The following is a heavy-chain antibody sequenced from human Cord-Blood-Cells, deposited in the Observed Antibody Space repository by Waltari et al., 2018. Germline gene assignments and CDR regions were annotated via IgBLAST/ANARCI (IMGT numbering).Heavy chain of an antibody. Sequence: QVTLKESGPVLVKPTETLTLTCTVSGFSLSNARLGVSWIRQPPWKALEWLAHIFSNDEKSYSTSLKSRLTISKDTSKSQVVLTMTNMDPVDTATYYCARIPRVGRGYSYGGAFDIWGQGTMVTVSS. CDR3: ARIPRVGRGYSYGGAFDI. CDR2: IFSNDEK. J-gene: IGHJ3*02. V-gene: IGHV2-26*01. D-gene: IGHD5-18*01. CDR1: GFSLSNARLG.